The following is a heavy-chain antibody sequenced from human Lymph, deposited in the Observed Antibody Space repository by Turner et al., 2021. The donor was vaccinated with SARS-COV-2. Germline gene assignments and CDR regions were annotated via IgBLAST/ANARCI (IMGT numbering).Heavy chain of an antibody. J-gene: IGHJ6*02. CDR3: ARVVGGFGELGYYYYYGMDV. CDR2: IIPIFRIA. Sequence: QVQLVQSGAEVKKPGSSVKVSCKASGGTFSSYAISWVRQAPGQGLEWMGGIIPIFRIATYAQKSQGRDTITADKSTSTAYMERSSLRSEDTAVFYCARVVGGFGELGYYYYYGMDVWGQGTTVTVSS. CDR1: GGTFSSYA. D-gene: IGHD3-10*01. V-gene: IGHV1-69*10.